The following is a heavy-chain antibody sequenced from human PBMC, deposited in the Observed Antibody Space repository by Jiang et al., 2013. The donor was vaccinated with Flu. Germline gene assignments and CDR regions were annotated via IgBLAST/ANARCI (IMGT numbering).Heavy chain of an antibody. V-gene: IGHV3-33*01. D-gene: IGHD3-9*01. Sequence: QLVESGGGVVQPGRSLRLSCAASGFTFSSYGMHWVRQAPGKGLEWVAVIWYDGSNKYYADSVKGRFTISRDNSKNTLYLQMNSLRAEDTAVYYCARETRYFDWLPRSYGMDVWGQGTTVTVSS. J-gene: IGHJ6*02. CDR2: IWYDGSNK. CDR1: GFTFSSYG. CDR3: ARETRYFDWLPRSYGMDV.